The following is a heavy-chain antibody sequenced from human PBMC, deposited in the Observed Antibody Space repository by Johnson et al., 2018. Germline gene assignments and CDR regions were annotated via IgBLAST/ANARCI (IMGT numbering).Heavy chain of an antibody. CDR1: GFTFSSHA. J-gene: IGHJ4*02. CDR3: VKGYYGSGSPFDY. Sequence: VQLVESGGGLVQPGGSLRLSCAASGFTFSSHAMTWVRQAPGKELECVSGISGSDDRTFYADSVKGRFTISRDNSKNTLYLQLNSLSAEDTAIYYCVKGYYGSGSPFDYWCQGTLVTVSS. D-gene: IGHD3-10*01. CDR2: ISGSDDRT. V-gene: IGHV3-23*04.